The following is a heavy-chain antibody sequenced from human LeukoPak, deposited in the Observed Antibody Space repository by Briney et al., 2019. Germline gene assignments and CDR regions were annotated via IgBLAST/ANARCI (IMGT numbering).Heavy chain of an antibody. CDR1: GGSISSYY. CDR3: ARHNLPGIAGP. CDR2: IYYSGST. J-gene: IGHJ4*02. V-gene: IGHV4-59*08. Sequence: SETLSLTCTVSGGSISSYYWSWIRQPPGKGLEWIGYIYYSGSTNYNPSLKSRVTISVDTSKNQFSLKLSSVTAADTAVYYCARHNLPGIAGPWGQGTLVTISS. D-gene: IGHD6-13*01.